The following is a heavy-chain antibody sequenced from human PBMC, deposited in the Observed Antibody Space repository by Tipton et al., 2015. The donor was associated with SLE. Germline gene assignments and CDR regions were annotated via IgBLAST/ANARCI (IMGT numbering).Heavy chain of an antibody. CDR3: ARYGTYDGSRYFQH. CDR1: GGSISSHY. V-gene: IGHV4-59*11. CDR2: IYYSGST. D-gene: IGHD1-26*01. J-gene: IGHJ1*01. Sequence: TLSLTCTVSGGSISSHYWSWIRQPPGKGLEWIGYIYYSGSTNYNPSLKSRVTISVDTSKNQFSLKLSSVTAADTAVYYCARYGTYDGSRYFQHWGQGTLVTVS.